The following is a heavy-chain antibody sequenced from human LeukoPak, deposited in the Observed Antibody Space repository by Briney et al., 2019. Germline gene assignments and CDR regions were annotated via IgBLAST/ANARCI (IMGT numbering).Heavy chain of an antibody. V-gene: IGHV3-66*01. J-gene: IGHJ3*02. Sequence: GGSLRLSCAASGFTVSSNYMSWVRQAPGKGLEWVSVIYSGGSTYYADSVKGRFTISRDNSKNTLYLQMNSLRAEDTAVYYCAREPQPTSVASISADAFDIWAKGQWSPSLQ. CDR1: GFTVSSNY. CDR3: AREPQPTSVASISADAFDI. CDR2: IYSGGST. D-gene: IGHD6-19*01.